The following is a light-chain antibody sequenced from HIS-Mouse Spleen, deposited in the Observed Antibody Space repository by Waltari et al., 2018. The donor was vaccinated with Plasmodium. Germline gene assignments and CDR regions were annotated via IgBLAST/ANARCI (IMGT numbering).Light chain of an antibody. CDR1: SSNIGSNT. J-gene: IGLJ2*01. CDR3: AAWDDSLNGPV. CDR2: SNT. Sequence: QSVLTQPPSASGTPGQRVTISCSGSSSNIGSNTVNWYQPLPGTAPKLLIYSNTLRPSGVPDRFSGSKSGTSASLAISGLQSEDEADYYCAAWDDSLNGPVFGGGTKLTVL. V-gene: IGLV1-44*01.